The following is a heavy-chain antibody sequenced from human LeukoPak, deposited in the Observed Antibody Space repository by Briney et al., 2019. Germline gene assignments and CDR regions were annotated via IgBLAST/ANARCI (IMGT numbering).Heavy chain of an antibody. V-gene: IGHV3-7*01. CDR1: GFTFRSYW. CDR2: IKQDGSEK. D-gene: IGHD3-10*01. J-gene: IGHJ4*02. Sequence: GGSLRLSCEASGFTFRSYWMNWARQAPGKALEWVANIKQDGSEKYYVDSVKGRFTISKDNAKNSLYLQMNSLRGGDTAVYYCATDKAGDSYSDYWGQGTLVSVSS. CDR3: ATDKAGDSYSDY.